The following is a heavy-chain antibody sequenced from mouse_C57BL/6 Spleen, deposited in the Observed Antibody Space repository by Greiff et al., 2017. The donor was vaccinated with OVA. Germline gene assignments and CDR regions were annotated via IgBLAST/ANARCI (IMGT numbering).Heavy chain of an antibody. CDR3: TRSEIRRGVYYYAMDY. V-gene: IGHV1-15*01. CDR2: IDPETGGT. D-gene: IGHD2-12*01. CDR1: GYTFTDYE. Sequence: VKLQQSGAELVRPGASVTLSCKASGYTFTDYEMHWVKQTPVHGLEWIGAIDPETGGTAYNQKFKGKAILTADKSSSTAYMELRSLTSEDSAVYYCTRSEIRRGVYYYAMDYWGQGTSVTVSS. J-gene: IGHJ4*01.